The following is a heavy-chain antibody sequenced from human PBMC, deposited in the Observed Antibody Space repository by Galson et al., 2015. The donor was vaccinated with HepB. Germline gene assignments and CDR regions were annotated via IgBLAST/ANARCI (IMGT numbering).Heavy chain of an antibody. V-gene: IGHV1-18*01. CDR2: ISAYNGNT. CDR1: GYTFTSYG. J-gene: IGHJ3*02. D-gene: IGHD6-25*01. Sequence: SVKVSCKASGYTFTSYGISWVRQAPGQGLEWMGWISAYNGNTNYAQKLQGRVTMTTDTSTSTAYMELRSLRSDDTTVYYCASLDILPGIAAAGAPAAIWGQGTMVTVSS. CDR3: ASLDILPGIAAAGAPAAI.